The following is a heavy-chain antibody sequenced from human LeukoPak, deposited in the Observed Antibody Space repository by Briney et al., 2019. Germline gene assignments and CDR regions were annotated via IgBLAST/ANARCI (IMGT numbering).Heavy chain of an antibody. D-gene: IGHD3-3*01. Sequence: PGGSLRLSCGASGFTFSDYYMSWIRQAPGRGLEWVSYISGSGSTTYYADSVKGRFTISRDNAKNSLYLQMNSLRAEDTAVYYCARDSTIFGVVIAHYYYMDVWGKGTTVTVSS. J-gene: IGHJ6*03. V-gene: IGHV3-11*04. CDR3: ARDSTIFGVVIAHYYYMDV. CDR2: ISGSGSTT. CDR1: GFTFSDYY.